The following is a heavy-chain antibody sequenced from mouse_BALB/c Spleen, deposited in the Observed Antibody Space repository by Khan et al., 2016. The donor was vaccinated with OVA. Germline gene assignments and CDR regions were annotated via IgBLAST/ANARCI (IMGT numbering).Heavy chain of an antibody. J-gene: IGHJ2*01. CDR1: GYTFTSYW. CDR2: IYPGDGNT. D-gene: IGHD1-1*01. CDR3: VRGVITTGYFDY. V-gene: IGHV1-87*01. Sequence: QVQLQQPGTELARPGASVKLSCKASGYTFTSYWMQWVKQRPGQGLEWIGAIYPGDGNTRYTQKFKGKATLTADKSSSTAYMQLSSLASEDSAVYFCVRGVITTGYFDYWGQGTTLTVSS.